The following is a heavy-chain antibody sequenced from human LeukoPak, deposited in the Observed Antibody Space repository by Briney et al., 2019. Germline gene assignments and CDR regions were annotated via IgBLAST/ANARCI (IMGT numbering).Heavy chain of an antibody. V-gene: IGHV3-7*01. CDR1: GFTFSSYW. CDR3: ARRSEIVVVVAATRYGLYYFDC. J-gene: IGHJ4*01. CDR2: IKQDGSEK. Sequence: PGGSLRLSCAASGFTFSSYWMSWVRQAPGKGLEWVANIKQDGSEKYYVDSVKGRFTISRDNAKNSLYLQMNSLRAEDTAVYYCARRSEIVVVVAATRYGLYYFDCWGQGTLVTVSS. D-gene: IGHD2-15*01.